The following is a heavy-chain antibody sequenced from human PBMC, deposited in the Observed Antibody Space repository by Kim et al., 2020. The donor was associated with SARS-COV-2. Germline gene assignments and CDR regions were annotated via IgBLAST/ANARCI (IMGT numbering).Heavy chain of an antibody. D-gene: IGHD3-16*01. CDR3: VQYFYDASGSLLVR. J-gene: IGHJ1*01. CDR2: TNSDGSDT. CDR1: GFTFSRHW. V-gene: IGHV3-74*01. Sequence: GGSLRLSCLASGFTFSRHWMHWVRQAPGTGQVWVSRTNSDGSDTRYDDFAMGRFTISSDNAKGTLYLQMNSLRADDTATYYCVQYFYDASGSLLVRWGQG.